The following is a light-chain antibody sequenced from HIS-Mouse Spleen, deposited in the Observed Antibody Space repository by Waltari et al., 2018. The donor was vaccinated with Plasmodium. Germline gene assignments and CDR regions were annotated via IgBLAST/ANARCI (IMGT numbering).Light chain of an antibody. CDR2: EDS. Sequence: SYELTQPPSVSVSPGQTARITCSGNALPKKYAYWYQQKSGQAPVLGTYEDSKQPSGIPGRFSGSSAWTMATLTIRGAQVEDEADYYCYSTDSSGNHRVFGGGTKLTVL. V-gene: IGLV3-10*01. J-gene: IGLJ3*02. CDR1: ALPKKY. CDR3: YSTDSSGNHRV.